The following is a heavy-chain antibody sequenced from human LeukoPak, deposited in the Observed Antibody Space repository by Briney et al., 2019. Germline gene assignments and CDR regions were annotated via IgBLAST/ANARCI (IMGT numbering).Heavy chain of an antibody. CDR3: ARDGYYYDSEAFDP. J-gene: IGHJ5*02. CDR2: IKQDGSEK. Sequence: SGGSLRLSCAASGFTFSSYWMSWVRQAPGKGLEWVANIKQDGSEKYYVDSVKDRFTISRDNAKNSLYLQMNSLRAEDTAVYYCARDGYYYDSEAFDPWGQGTLVTVSS. V-gene: IGHV3-7*01. D-gene: IGHD3-22*01. CDR1: GFTFSSYW.